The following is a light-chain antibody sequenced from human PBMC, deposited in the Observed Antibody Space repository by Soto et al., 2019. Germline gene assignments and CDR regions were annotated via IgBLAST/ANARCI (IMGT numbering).Light chain of an antibody. V-gene: IGKV3-15*01. CDR2: GAS. CDR3: QQYTNWPPNT. Sequence: EIVITQSPSTLSVSQGERAPLSCRASQSVSSNLAWYQQKPGQAPRLLIYGASTRATGIPARFSGSGSGTEFTLTISSLQSEDFAVYYCQQYTNWPPNTFGQGTRLEIK. CDR1: QSVSSN. J-gene: IGKJ5*01.